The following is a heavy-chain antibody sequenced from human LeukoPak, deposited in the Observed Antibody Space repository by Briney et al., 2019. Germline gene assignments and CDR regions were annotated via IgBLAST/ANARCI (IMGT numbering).Heavy chain of an antibody. V-gene: IGHV3-7*01. CDR2: IKEDGSEK. CDR1: GFTFSRYW. CDR3: ARDRGQWLVYYYYYYMDV. J-gene: IGHJ6*03. Sequence: GGALRLSCTASGFTFSRYWMSWVRQAPGKGLERAAKIKEDGSEKYYVDSVKGRFTISTDNAKNSLYLQMNSLRAEDTAVYYCARDRGQWLVYYYYYYMDVWGKGNTVTVSS. D-gene: IGHD6-19*01.